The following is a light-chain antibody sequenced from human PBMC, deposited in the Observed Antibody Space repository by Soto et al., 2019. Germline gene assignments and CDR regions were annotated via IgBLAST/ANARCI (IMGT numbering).Light chain of an antibody. Sequence: DIQMTQSPSTLSASVGDRVTITGRASQSISSWLAWYQQKPGKAPKLLIYKASSLESGVPSRFSGSGSGTEFTLTISSLQPDDFATYYCQQYNGTFGQGTKVEIK. CDR1: QSISSW. CDR3: QQYNGT. V-gene: IGKV1-5*03. CDR2: KAS. J-gene: IGKJ1*01.